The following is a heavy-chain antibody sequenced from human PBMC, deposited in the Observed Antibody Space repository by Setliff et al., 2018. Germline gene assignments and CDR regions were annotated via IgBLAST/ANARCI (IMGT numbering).Heavy chain of an antibody. V-gene: IGHV4-38-2*01. CDR3: ARRLSGLRGFGY. J-gene: IGHJ4*02. CDR2: IYHSGST. D-gene: IGHD5-12*01. CDR1: GYSISSGYY. Sequence: PSETLSLTCAVSGYSISSGYYWGWIRQPPGKGLDWIGCIYHSGSTYYNPSLKSRVTISVDTSKNQFSLKLSSVTAADTAVYYCARRLSGLRGFGYWGQGTLVTVSS.